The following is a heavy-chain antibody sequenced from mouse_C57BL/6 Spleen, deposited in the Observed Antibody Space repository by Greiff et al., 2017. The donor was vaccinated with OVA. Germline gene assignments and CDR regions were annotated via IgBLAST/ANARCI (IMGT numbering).Heavy chain of an antibody. D-gene: IGHD1-1*01. CDR2: IYPGDGDT. J-gene: IGHJ2*01. CDR1: GYAFSSYW. V-gene: IGHV1-80*01. CDR3: AREVITTVVARDY. Sequence: QVQLQESGAELVKPGASVKISCKASGYAFSSYWMNWVKQRPGKCLEWIGQIYPGDGDTNYNGKFKGQAPLTADKSSSTAYMQLSSLTSEDSAVYCCAREVITTVVARDYWGQGTTLTVSS.